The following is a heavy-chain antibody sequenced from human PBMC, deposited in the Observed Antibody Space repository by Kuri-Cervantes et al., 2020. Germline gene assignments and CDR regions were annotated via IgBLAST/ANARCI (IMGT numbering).Heavy chain of an antibody. J-gene: IGHJ4*02. Sequence: GESLKISCAASGFTVSSKYMSWVRQAPGKGLERVAVISYDGSNKYYGDSVKGRFTISRDNSKNTLYLQMNSLRAEDTAVYYCAKADSSSSIGDYWGQGTLVTVSS. CDR2: ISYDGSNK. D-gene: IGHD6-13*01. CDR1: GFTVSSKY. V-gene: IGHV3-30*18. CDR3: AKADSSSSIGDY.